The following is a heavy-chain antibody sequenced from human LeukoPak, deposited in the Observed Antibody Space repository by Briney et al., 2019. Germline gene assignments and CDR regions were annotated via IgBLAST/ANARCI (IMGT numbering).Heavy chain of an antibody. V-gene: IGHV4-59*01. D-gene: IGHD3-22*01. CDR1: GGSISSYY. CDR3: ARDVDSSGYIDY. CDR2: IYYSGST. J-gene: IGHJ4*02. Sequence: PSETLSLTCTVSGGSISSYYWSWIRQPPGKGLEWIGYIYYSGSTNYNPSLKSRVTISVDTSNNQFSLKLSSVTAADTAVYYCARDVDSSGYIDYWGQGTLVTVSS.